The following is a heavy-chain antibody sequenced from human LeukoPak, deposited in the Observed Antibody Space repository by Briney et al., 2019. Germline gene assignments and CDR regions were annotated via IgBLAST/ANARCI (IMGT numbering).Heavy chain of an antibody. D-gene: IGHD1-1*01. CDR2: ISYDGSNK. CDR1: GFTFSNYA. J-gene: IGHJ4*02. V-gene: IGHV3-30-3*02. Sequence: GGSLRLSCAASGFTFSNYAMHWVRQAPGKGLEWVAVISYDGSNKYYADSVKGRFTISRDNSRNSLYLQMNSLRAEDTAMYYCAKDQQLEPFHYWGQGTLVTVSS. CDR3: AKDQQLEPFHY.